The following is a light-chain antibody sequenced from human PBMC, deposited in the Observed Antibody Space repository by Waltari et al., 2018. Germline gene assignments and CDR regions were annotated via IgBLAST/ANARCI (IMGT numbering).Light chain of an antibody. CDR3: SSYASSGTLV. Sequence: QSALTQPAPVSRSPGQSITSSSTGTSRDVAGYIFASCYQVHPGKVPKLIIYEVNRRPSGVSNRFSGSKSGNTASLTISGLQAEDEADFYCSSYASSGTLVFGSGTKVTVL. J-gene: IGLJ1*01. CDR1: SRDVAGYIF. CDR2: EVN. V-gene: IGLV2-14*01.